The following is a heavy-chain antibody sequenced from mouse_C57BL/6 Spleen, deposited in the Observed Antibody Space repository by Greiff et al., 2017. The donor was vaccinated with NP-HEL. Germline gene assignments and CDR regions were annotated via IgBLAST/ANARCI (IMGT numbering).Heavy chain of an antibody. CDR3: NPSSSSWFAY. Sequence: EVQLQQSGPELVKPGASVKISCKASGYTFTDYYMNWVKQSHGKSLEWIGDINPNNGGTSYNQKFKGKATLTVDKSSSTAYMELRSLTSEDSAVYCCNPSSSSWFAYWGQGTLVTVSA. D-gene: IGHD1-1*01. CDR2: INPNNGGT. CDR1: GYTFTDYY. V-gene: IGHV1-26*01. J-gene: IGHJ3*01.